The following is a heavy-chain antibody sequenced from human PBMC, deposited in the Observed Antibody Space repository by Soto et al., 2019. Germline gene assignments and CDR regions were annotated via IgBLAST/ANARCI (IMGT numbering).Heavy chain of an antibody. Sequence: GGSLRLSCAASGFTFSSYWMHWVRQAPGKGLVWVSRINSDGSSTSYADSVKGRFTISRDNAKNTLYLQMNSLRAEDTAVYYCARGTYYDFWSGYSPFDYWGQGTLVTVS. CDR3: ARGTYYDFWSGYSPFDY. V-gene: IGHV3-74*01. CDR2: INSDGSST. CDR1: GFTFSSYW. J-gene: IGHJ4*02. D-gene: IGHD3-3*01.